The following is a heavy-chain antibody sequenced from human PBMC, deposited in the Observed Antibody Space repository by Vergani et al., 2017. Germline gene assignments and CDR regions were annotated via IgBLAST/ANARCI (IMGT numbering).Heavy chain of an antibody. V-gene: IGHV3-30*02. J-gene: IGHJ6*02. Sequence: VQLVESGGGVVQPGGSLRLSCAASGFTFSSYGMHWVRQAPGKGLEWVAFIRYDGSNKYYADSVKGRFIISRDNTNNSLFLQLRSLRAEDAAVYYCARDCTSGGCPDNYGMDVWGQGATVTVSS. CDR3: ARDCTSGGCPDNYGMDV. CDR2: IRYDGSNK. CDR1: GFTFSSYG. D-gene: IGHD2-8*01.